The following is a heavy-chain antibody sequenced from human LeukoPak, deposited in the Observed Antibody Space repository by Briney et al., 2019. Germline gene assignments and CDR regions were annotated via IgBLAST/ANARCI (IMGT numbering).Heavy chain of an antibody. CDR2: IYQSGDT. J-gene: IGHJ5*01. D-gene: IGHD2-21*01. CDR3: ARLSGIYCDRHSCFNLFDS. Sequence: SETLSLTCAVSGYSISSGHYWGWIRQPPGKGLEWIGSIYQSGDTYYNPSLRSRITMSVDTSKNQFSLRLTSVTAPDTAVYYCARLSGIYCDRHSCFNLFDSWGQGTLVTVSS. V-gene: IGHV4-38-2*01. CDR1: GYSISSGHY.